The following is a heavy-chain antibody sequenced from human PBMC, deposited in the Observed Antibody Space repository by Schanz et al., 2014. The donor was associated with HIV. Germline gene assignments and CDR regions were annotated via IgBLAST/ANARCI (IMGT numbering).Heavy chain of an antibody. Sequence: EVQLVESGGGLVQPGRSLRLSCAASGFLFSSYGMSWVRQAPGKGLEWVSLIGSGGGRTYYADSVKGRVTISRDNSKNTLYLQMSSLRAEDTAVYYCAKVARWDYYGMDVWGQGTTVTVSS. V-gene: IGHV3-23*04. CDR2: IGSGGGRT. CDR1: GFLFSSYG. CDR3: AKVARWDYYGMDV. J-gene: IGHJ6*02.